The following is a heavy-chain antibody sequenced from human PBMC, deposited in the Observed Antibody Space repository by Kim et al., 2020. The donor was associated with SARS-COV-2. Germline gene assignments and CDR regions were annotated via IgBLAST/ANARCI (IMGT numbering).Heavy chain of an antibody. J-gene: IGHJ6*02. CDR1: GYSFTSYW. CDR2: IYPGDSDT. V-gene: IGHV5-51*01. Sequence: GESLKISCKGSGYSFTSYWIGWVRQMPGKGLEWMGIIYPGDSDTRYSPSFQGQVTISADKSISTAYLQWSSLKASDTAMYYCARHVPYVVPYYDFWSGYPDPGSMDVWGQGTTVTVSS. CDR3: ARHVPYVVPYYDFWSGYPDPGSMDV. D-gene: IGHD3-3*01.